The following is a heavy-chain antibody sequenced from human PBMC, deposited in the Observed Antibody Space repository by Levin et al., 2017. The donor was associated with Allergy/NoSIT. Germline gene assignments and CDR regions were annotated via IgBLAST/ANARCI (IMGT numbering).Heavy chain of an antibody. CDR3: AKGPYGSGCPYFDY. CDR1: GFSFSRYA. Sequence: GGSLRLSCTASGFSFSRYAMCWVRQAPGKGLEWVSTITSSGGSTYYADSVKGRFTISRDNSKNTLYLEMNSRRAQDTAVYYCAKGPYGSGCPYFDYWGQGTLVTVSS. D-gene: IGHD6-19*01. CDR2: ITSSGGST. J-gene: IGHJ4*02. V-gene: IGHV3-23*01.